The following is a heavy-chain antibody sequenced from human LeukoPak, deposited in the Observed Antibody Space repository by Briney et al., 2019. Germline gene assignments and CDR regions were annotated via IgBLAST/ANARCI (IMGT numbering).Heavy chain of an antibody. J-gene: IGHJ4*02. CDR2: ISGSGGST. CDR1: GFTFSSYG. Sequence: GGSLRLSCAASGFTFSSYGMSWVRQAPGKGLEWVSAISGSGGSTYYADSVKGRFTISRDNSKNTLYLQMNSLRAEDTAVYYCAKDRYYDSSGYSRPEAFDYWGQGTLVTVSS. CDR3: AKDRYYDSSGYSRPEAFDY. D-gene: IGHD3-22*01. V-gene: IGHV3-23*01.